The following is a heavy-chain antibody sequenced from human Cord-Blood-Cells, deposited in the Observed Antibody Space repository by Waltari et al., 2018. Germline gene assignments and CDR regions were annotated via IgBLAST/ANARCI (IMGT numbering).Heavy chain of an antibody. CDR3: ARGGPGIAAADDAFDI. Sequence: QLQLQESGSGLVKPSQTLSLPCAVSGGSISSGGYSLGWIRQPTGKGLEWIGYIYHSGSTYYNPSLKSRVTISVDRSKNQFSLKLSSVTAADTAVYYCARGGPGIAAADDAFDIWGQGTMVTVSS. D-gene: IGHD6-13*01. V-gene: IGHV4-30-2*01. J-gene: IGHJ3*02. CDR1: GGSISSGGYS. CDR2: IYHSGST.